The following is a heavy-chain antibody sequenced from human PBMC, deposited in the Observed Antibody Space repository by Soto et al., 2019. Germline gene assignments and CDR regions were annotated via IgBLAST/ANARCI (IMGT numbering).Heavy chain of an antibody. CDR2: IDPIYSYT. CDR1: GYSFTSYW. CDR3: ARQIYYYGMDV. V-gene: IGHV5-10-1*01. J-gene: IGHJ6*02. Sequence: GESLKISCKGSGYSFTSYWISWVRQMPGKGLECMGRIDPIYSYTNYSPSFQGHVSISAYSSISGSDLQLTSLKASDTAMYYCARQIYYYGMDVWGQGTTVTVSS.